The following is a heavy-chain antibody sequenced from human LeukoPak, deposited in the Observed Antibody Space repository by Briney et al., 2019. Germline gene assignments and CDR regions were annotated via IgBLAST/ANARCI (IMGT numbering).Heavy chain of an antibody. CDR1: GGTFSSYT. CDR3: ARDPPMWNSSSSVDY. V-gene: IGHV1-69*04. D-gene: IGHD6-6*01. Sequence: ASVKVSCKASGGTFSSYTISWVRQAPGQGLEWMGRIIPILGIANYAQKFQGRVTITADKSTSTAYMELSSLRSVDTAVYYCARDPPMWNSSSSVDYWGQGTLVTVSS. CDR2: IIPILGIA. J-gene: IGHJ4*02.